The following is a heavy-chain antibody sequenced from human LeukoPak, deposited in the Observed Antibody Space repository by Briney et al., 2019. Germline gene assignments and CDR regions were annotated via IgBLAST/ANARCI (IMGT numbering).Heavy chain of an antibody. J-gene: IGHJ4*02. CDR1: GYTLTELS. CDR3: ATDLILGQQLVGGGYY. Sequence: GASVKVSCKVSGYTLTELSMHWVRQAPGKGLEWMGGFDPEDGETIYAQKFQGRVTMTEDTSTDTAYMELSSLRSEDTAVYYCATDLILGQQLVGGGYYWGQGTLVTVSS. CDR2: FDPEDGET. V-gene: IGHV1-24*01. D-gene: IGHD6-13*01.